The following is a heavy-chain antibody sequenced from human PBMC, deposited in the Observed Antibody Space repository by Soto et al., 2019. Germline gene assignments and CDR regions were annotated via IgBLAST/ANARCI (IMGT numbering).Heavy chain of an antibody. CDR3: ARGGYDTSGQTFIGWGPDC. CDR1: GVSITSGSYY. Sequence: HVQLQESGPGPVTPSQTLSLSCTVSGVSITSGSYYWTWVRQSPGKGLEWIGYRYYSGNTYYNLSLNSRASISVHTSKNQFFLMLTSVTAADTALYFCARGGYDTSGQTFIGWGPDCWGQGTLVTVSS. D-gene: IGHD3-22*01. CDR2: RYYSGNT. V-gene: IGHV4-30-4*01. J-gene: IGHJ4*02.